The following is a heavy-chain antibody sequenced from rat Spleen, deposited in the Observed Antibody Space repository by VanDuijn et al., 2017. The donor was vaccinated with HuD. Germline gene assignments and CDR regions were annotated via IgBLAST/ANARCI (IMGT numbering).Heavy chain of an antibody. Sequence: EVQLVESGGGLVQPGRSMKLSCAASGFTFSGFPMAWVRQAPTKGLEWVATISYGDTSGHSSTYYRDSVKGRFTISRDNTQSTLYLQMDSLRSEDTATYYCARRHYGYTDYFDYWGQGVMVTVSS. CDR1: GFTFSGFP. CDR2: ISYGDTSGHSST. V-gene: IGHV5-46*01. J-gene: IGHJ2*01. D-gene: IGHD1-9*01. CDR3: ARRHYGYTDYFDY.